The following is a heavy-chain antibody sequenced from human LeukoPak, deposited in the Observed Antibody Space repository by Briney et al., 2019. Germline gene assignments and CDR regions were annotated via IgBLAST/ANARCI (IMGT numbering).Heavy chain of an antibody. D-gene: IGHD2-15*01. J-gene: IGHJ3*02. CDR3: ARNRGVGYCSGGSCYATVGAFDI. CDR1: GYTFTGYY. Sequence: ASVKVSCKASGYTFTGYYMHWVRQAAGQGLEWMGWINPNSGGINYAQKFQGRVTMTRDTSISTAYMELSRLRSDDTAVYYCARNRGVGYCSGGSCYATVGAFDIWGQGTMVNVSS. V-gene: IGHV1-2*02. CDR2: INPNSGGI.